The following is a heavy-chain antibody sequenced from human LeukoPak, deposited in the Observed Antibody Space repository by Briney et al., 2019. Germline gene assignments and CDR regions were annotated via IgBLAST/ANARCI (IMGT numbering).Heavy chain of an antibody. Sequence: SETLSLTCTVSGGSISSYYWSWIRQAPGKGLEWIGYIYYSGSTNYNPSLKSRVTISVDTSKNQFSLKLSSVTAADTAVYYCARQSGYCSGGSCYAGLVDYWGQGTLVTVSS. CDR1: GGSISSYY. D-gene: IGHD2-15*01. CDR3: ARQSGYCSGGSCYAGLVDY. CDR2: IYYSGST. J-gene: IGHJ4*02. V-gene: IGHV4-59*08.